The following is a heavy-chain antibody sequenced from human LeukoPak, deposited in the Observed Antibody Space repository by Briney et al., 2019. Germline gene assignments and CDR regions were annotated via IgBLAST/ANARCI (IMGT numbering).Heavy chain of an antibody. V-gene: IGHV1-2*06. Sequence: GASVKVSCKASGYTFTGYYMHWVRQAPGQGLEWMGRINPNSGGTNYAQKFQGRVTMTRDTSTSTVYMELSSLRSEDTAVYYCAVLVVPAAKGTDYWGQGTLVTVSS. D-gene: IGHD2-2*01. J-gene: IGHJ4*02. CDR3: AVLVVPAAKGTDY. CDR2: INPNSGGT. CDR1: GYTFTGYY.